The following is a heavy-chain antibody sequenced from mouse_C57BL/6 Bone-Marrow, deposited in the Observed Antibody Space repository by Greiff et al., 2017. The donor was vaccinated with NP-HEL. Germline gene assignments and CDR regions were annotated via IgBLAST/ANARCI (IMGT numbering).Heavy chain of an antibody. Sequence: VQLKESGGGLVKPGGSLKLSCAASGFTFSSYAMSWVRQTPEKRLEWVATISDGGSYTYYPDNVKGRFTISRDNAKNNLYLQMSHLKSEDTAMYYCARERLRRFDYWGQGTTLTVSS. V-gene: IGHV5-4*01. CDR3: ARERLRRFDY. CDR1: GFTFSSYA. D-gene: IGHD2-2*01. CDR2: ISDGGSYT. J-gene: IGHJ2*01.